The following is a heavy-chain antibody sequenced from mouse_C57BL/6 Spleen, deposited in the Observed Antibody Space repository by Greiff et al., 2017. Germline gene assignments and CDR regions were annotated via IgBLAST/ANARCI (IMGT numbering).Heavy chain of an antibody. Sequence: QVQLQQPGTELVKPGASVKLSCKASGYTFTSYWMHWVKQRPGQGLEWIGNINPSNGGTNYNEKFKSKATLTVDKSSSTAYMQLISLTSEASAIYECARSLGYGKRDFDYWGQGTTLTVSS. J-gene: IGHJ2*01. V-gene: IGHV1-53*01. CDR3: ARSLGYGKRDFDY. CDR1: GYTFTSYW. D-gene: IGHD2-1*01. CDR2: INPSNGGT.